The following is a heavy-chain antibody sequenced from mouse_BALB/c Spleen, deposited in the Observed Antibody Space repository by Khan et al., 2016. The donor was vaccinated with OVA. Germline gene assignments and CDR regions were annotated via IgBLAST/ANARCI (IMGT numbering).Heavy chain of an antibody. CDR2: ISYSGST. Sequence: EVQLQESGPGLVKPSQSLSLTCTVTGYSITSDYAWNWIRQFPGNKLEWMGSISYSGSTTYNPSLKSRISITRDTSKDQSFLQLKSVTSEDTATYYCASELGRYYALDYWGQGTSVTVSS. J-gene: IGHJ4*01. CDR1: GYSITSDYA. D-gene: IGHD4-1*01. CDR3: ASELGRYYALDY. V-gene: IGHV3-2*02.